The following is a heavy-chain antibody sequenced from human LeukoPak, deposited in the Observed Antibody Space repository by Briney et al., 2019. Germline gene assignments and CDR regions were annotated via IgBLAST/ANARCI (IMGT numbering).Heavy chain of an antibody. J-gene: IGHJ4*02. CDR1: GGTFSSYA. CDR3: ASTPRDSTGARVDY. D-gene: IGHD7-27*01. V-gene: IGHV1-69*04. CDR2: IIPILGIA. Sequence: SVEVSCKASGGTFSSYAISWVRQAPGQGLEWMGRIIPILGIANYAQKFQGRVTITADKSTSTAYMELSSLRSEDTAVYYCASTPRDSTGARVDYWGQGTLVTVSS.